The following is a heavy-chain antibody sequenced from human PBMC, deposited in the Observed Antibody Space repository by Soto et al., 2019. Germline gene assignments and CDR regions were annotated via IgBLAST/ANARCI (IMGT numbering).Heavy chain of an antibody. CDR2: ISYDGSNK. D-gene: IGHD3-9*01. CDR1: GFTFSSYA. CDR3: ARERDPYYDILTGFDY. Sequence: HPGGSLRLSCAASGFTFSSYAMHWVRQAPGKGLEWVAVISYDGSNKYYADSVKGRFTISRDNSKNTLYLQMNSLRAEDTAVYYCARERDPYYDILTGFDYWGQGILVTVSS. V-gene: IGHV3-30-3*01. J-gene: IGHJ4*02.